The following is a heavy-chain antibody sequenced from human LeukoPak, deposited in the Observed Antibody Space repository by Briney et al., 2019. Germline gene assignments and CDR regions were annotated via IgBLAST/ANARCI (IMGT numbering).Heavy chain of an antibody. Sequence: GGSLRLSCTASGFTFGDYAMSWFRQAPGKGLEGVGFIRSKAYGGTTEYAASVRGRFTISRDDSKSIAYLQMNSLKTEDTAVYYCTRDTYYYGSGSLWFDPWGQGTLVTVSS. J-gene: IGHJ5*02. V-gene: IGHV3-49*03. CDR3: TRDTYYYGSGSLWFDP. CDR1: GFTFGDYA. D-gene: IGHD3-10*01. CDR2: IRSKAYGGTT.